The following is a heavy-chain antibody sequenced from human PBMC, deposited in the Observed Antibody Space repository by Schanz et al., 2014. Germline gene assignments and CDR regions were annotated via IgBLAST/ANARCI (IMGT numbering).Heavy chain of an antibody. CDR1: GFNFKAYA. V-gene: IGHV3-20*01. CDR2: INWNGGDT. Sequence: EAQLLESGGGLVQPGGSLRLSCAASGFNFKAYAMSWVRQVPGKGLEWVSGINWNGGDTSYADSVKGRFIISRDNAKNSLYLEMNSLRAGDTAFYHCARGSSASLSRVWFDLWGQGTLVTVSS. CDR3: ARGSSASLSRVWFDL. D-gene: IGHD6-6*01. J-gene: IGHJ5*02.